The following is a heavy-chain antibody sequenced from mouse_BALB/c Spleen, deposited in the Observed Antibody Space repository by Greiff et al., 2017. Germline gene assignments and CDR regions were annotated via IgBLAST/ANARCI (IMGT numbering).Heavy chain of an antibody. CDR3: ARDYYYGSSGGFDY. CDR1: GYAFTNYL. CDR2: INPGSGGT. V-gene: IGHV1-54*01. D-gene: IGHD1-1*01. Sequence: VQVVESGAELVRPGTSVKVSCKASGYAFTNYLIEWVKQRPGQGLEWIGVINPGSGGTNYNEKFKGKATLTADKSSSTAYMQLSSLTSDDSAVYFCARDYYYGSSGGFDYWGQGTTLTVSS. J-gene: IGHJ2*01.